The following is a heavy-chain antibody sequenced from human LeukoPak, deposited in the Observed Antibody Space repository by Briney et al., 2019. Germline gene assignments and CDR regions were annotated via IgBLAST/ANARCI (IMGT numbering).Heavy chain of an antibody. D-gene: IGHD3-10*01. Sequence: GSLRLSCAASGFTFSDHYMDWVRQPPGKGLEWIGEINHSGSTNYNPSLKSRVTISVDTSKNQFSLKLSSVTAADTAVYYCATYYYGSGSLNWFDPWGQGTLVTVSS. CDR2: INHSGST. J-gene: IGHJ5*02. CDR3: ATYYYGSGSLNWFDP. CDR1: GFTFSDHY. V-gene: IGHV4-34*08.